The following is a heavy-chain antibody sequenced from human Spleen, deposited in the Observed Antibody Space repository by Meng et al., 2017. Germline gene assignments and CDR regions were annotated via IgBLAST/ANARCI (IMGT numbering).Heavy chain of an antibody. V-gene: IGHV4-34*01. Sequence: QVQLPTGGAGRLKPSGTLSLTCVSSGGSFSDYYWSWIRQPPGKGLEWIGEINHSGSTNYNPSLESRATISVDTSQNNLSLKLSSVTAADSAVYHCARGPTTMAHDFDYWGQGTLVTVSS. CDR1: GGSFSDYY. J-gene: IGHJ4*02. D-gene: IGHD4-11*01. CDR3: ARGPTTMAHDFDY. CDR2: INHSGST.